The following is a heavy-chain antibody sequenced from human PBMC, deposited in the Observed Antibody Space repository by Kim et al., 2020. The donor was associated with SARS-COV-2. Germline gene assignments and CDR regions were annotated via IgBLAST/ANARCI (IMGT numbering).Heavy chain of an antibody. CDR2: ISSNGGST. J-gene: IGHJ4*02. CDR1: GFTFSSYA. D-gene: IGHD4-17*01. V-gene: IGHV3-64D*06. CDR3: VKHMTTVTTDY. Sequence: GGSLRLSCSASGFTFSSYAMHWVRQAPGKGLEYVSAISSNGGSTYYADSVKGRFTISRDNSKNTLYLQMSSLRAEDTAVYYCVKHMTTVTTDYWGQGTLVTVSS.